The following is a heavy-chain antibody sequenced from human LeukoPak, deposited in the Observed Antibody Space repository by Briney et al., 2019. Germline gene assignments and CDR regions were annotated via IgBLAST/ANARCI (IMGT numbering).Heavy chain of an antibody. J-gene: IGHJ2*01. CDR2: IYYSGST. Sequence: PSETLSLTCTVSSGSIGSDALYWGWIRQSPGKGLEWIGYIYYSGSTNYNPSLKSRVTISVDTSKNQFSLNLSSVTAADTAVYYCARHSLAGADLWGRGTLVTVSS. V-gene: IGHV4-59*08. CDR3: ARHSLAGADL. D-gene: IGHD6-19*01. CDR1: SGSIGSDALY.